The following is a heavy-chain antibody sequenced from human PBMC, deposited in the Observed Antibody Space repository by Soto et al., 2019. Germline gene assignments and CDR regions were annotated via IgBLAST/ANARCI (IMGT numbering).Heavy chain of an antibody. Sequence: GASVKVSCKAPGYTFTSYAMHWVRQAPGQWLEWMGWINAGNGNTKYSQKFQGRVTITRDTSASTAYMELSSLRSEDTSVYYCARSIVVVTALDYWGQGTLVTVSS. CDR2: INAGNGNT. V-gene: IGHV1-3*01. CDR3: ARSIVVVTALDY. D-gene: IGHD2-21*02. J-gene: IGHJ4*02. CDR1: GYTFTSYA.